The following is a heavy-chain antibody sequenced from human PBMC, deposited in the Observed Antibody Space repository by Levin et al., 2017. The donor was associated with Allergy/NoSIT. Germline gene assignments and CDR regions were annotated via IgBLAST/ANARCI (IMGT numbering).Heavy chain of an antibody. Sequence: SETLSLTCIVSGGSISSSSYYWGWIRQPPGKGLEWIGSIYYRGSTYYNPSLKSRVTISVDTSKNQFSLKLSSVTAADTAVYYCARGGYDPSYYYYYMDVWGKGTTVTVSS. CDR2: IYYRGST. V-gene: IGHV4-39*01. CDR3: ARGGYDPSYYYYYMDV. J-gene: IGHJ6*03. CDR1: GGSISSSSYY. D-gene: IGHD5-12*01.